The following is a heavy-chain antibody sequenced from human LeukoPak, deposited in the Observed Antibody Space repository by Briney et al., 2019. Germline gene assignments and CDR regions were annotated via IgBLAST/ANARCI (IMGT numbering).Heavy chain of an antibody. D-gene: IGHD5-24*01. Sequence: SETLSLTCTVSGDSITGFYWNWIRQPPGKGLEWIGYIHYSGTTNYNPSLKSRVSISVDTSKTQFSLKLSSVTAADTAVYYCAREVRWLQFRYFDYWGQGTLVTVSS. CDR3: AREVRWLQFRYFDY. J-gene: IGHJ4*02. CDR1: GDSITGFY. CDR2: IHYSGTT. V-gene: IGHV4-59*12.